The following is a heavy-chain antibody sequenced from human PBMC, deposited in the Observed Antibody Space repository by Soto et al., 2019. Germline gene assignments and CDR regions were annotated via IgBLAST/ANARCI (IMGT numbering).Heavy chain of an antibody. CDR1: GGTFSSYT. CDR3: ASRYDSSDY. J-gene: IGHJ4*02. CDR2: IIPILGKA. Sequence: QVQLVQSGAEVKKPGSSVKVSCKASGGTFSSYTISWVRQAPGQGLEWMGRIIPILGKANYALKFQGRVTSTADTSTSTAYMELSSLRSEDTAVYYCASRYDSSDYWGQGTLVTVSS. D-gene: IGHD3-22*01. V-gene: IGHV1-69*02.